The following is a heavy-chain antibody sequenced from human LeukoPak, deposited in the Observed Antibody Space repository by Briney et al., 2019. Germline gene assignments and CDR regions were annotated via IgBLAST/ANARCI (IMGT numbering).Heavy chain of an antibody. V-gene: IGHV1-24*01. D-gene: IGHD3-16*02. J-gene: IGHJ3*01. CDR3: ATAAPLGESSLSRPVDAFDL. Sequence: ASVKVSCKVSGNSITELSIHWVRQAPGKRPEWMGGFDPAEVDIVYAQNFQGRVTVTEVTTGDTAYMELRSLRSDDTAMYYCATAAPLGESSLSRPVDAFDLWGQGTMVTVSA. CDR2: FDPAEVDI. CDR1: GNSITELS.